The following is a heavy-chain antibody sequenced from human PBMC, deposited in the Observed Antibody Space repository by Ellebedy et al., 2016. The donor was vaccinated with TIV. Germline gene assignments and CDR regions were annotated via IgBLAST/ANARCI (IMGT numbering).Heavy chain of an antibody. CDR3: ARDLTVLTPFGY. CDR2: K. Sequence: GESLKISCAASGFTFSSYDMHWVRQAPGKGLEWVAVKYYTDSVKGRFTISRDNSKSTLYLQMNSLRAEDTAVYYCARDLTVLTPFGYWGQGTLVTVSS. V-gene: IGHV3-33*01. J-gene: IGHJ4*02. CDR1: GFTFSSYD. D-gene: IGHD4-23*01.